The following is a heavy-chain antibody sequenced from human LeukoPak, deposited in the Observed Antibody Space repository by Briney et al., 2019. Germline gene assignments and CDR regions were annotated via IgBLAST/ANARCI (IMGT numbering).Heavy chain of an antibody. V-gene: IGHV4-61*02. D-gene: IGHD4-17*01. Sequence: SETLSLTCTVSGGSISSGSYYWSWIRQPAGKGLEWIGRIYTSGSTNYNPSLKSRVTISVDTSKNQFSLKLRSVTAADTAVYYCARVNGDPYYYYYMDVWGKGTTVTVSS. CDR3: ARVNGDPYYYYYMDV. CDR2: IYTSGST. J-gene: IGHJ6*03. CDR1: GGSISSGSYY.